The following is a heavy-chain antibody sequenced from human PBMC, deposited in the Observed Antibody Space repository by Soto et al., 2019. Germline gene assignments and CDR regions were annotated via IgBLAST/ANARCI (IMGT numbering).Heavy chain of an antibody. CDR2: ISSSGTYT. CDR1: GFTFSSYA. D-gene: IGHD4-17*01. Sequence: GSLRLSCAPSGFTFSSYAMSCVRQAPGKGLEWVSGISSSGTYTFYADSVKGRVTISRDNSKNTLYLQMNSLRAEDTAVYYCEKDERWKGKNYYSYAMDVWGQGTTVTVSS. CDR3: EKDERWKGKNYYSYAMDV. J-gene: IGHJ6*02. V-gene: IGHV3-23*01.